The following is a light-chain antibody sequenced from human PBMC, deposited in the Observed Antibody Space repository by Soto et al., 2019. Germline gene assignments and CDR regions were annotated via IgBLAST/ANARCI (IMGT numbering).Light chain of an antibody. CDR3: QQYVRQHLT. V-gene: IGKV3D-20*01. CDR1: ENFSGKY. J-gene: IGKJ1*01. Sequence: LLTQSPATLSLSPGERATLSCGAGENFSGKYLAWYQQKPGQPPRLLMYDASTRATGIPERFSGRGSGTDSTLTISRVEPEDFAVYYCQQYVRQHLTFGQGTKVDIK. CDR2: DAS.